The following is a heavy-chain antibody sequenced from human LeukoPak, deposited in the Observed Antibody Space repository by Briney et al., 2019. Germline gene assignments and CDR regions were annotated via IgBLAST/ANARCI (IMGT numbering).Heavy chain of an antibody. Sequence: GGSLRLSCAASGFTFNNYWMTWVRQAPGKGLEWVANINQDGSEKYYVDSVKGRFTISRDNAKNSLYLQMNSLRAEDTAVYYCATNFYCSGGSCLIFDYWGQGTLVTVSS. CDR3: ATNFYCSGGSCLIFDY. J-gene: IGHJ4*02. CDR1: GFTFNNYW. CDR2: INQDGSEK. V-gene: IGHV3-7*01. D-gene: IGHD2-15*01.